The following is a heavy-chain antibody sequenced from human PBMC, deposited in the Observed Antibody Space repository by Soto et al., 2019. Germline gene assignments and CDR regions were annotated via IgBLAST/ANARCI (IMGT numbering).Heavy chain of an antibody. D-gene: IGHD5-12*01. CDR3: ARSEWLRNYYYGMDV. J-gene: IGHJ6*02. V-gene: IGHV5-51*01. CDR1: GYSFTSYW. CDR2: IYPGDSDT. Sequence: GESLKISCKGSGYSFTSYWIGWVRQMPGKGLEWMGIIYPGDSDTRYSPSFQGQVTISADKSISTAYLQWSSLKASDTAMYYCARSEWLRNYYYGMDVWGQGTTVTVSS.